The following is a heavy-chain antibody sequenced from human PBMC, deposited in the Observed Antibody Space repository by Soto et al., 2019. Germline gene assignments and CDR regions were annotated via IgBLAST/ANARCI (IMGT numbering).Heavy chain of an antibody. V-gene: IGHV1-8*02. Sequence: ASVKVSCKASGYTFTSYGISWVRQATGQGLEWMGWMNPNSGNTGYAQKFQGRVTMTRNTSISTAYMELSSLRSEDTAVYYCAREYPYSSSSTDYWGQGTLVTVSS. D-gene: IGHD6-6*01. CDR3: AREYPYSSSSTDY. CDR1: GYTFTSYG. CDR2: MNPNSGNT. J-gene: IGHJ4*02.